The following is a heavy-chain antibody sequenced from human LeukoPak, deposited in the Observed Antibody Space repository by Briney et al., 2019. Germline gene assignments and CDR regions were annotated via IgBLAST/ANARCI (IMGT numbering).Heavy chain of an antibody. CDR1: GDSFSSNSAA. V-gene: IGHV6-1*01. CDR3: ARGGGWLHY. D-gene: IGHD6-19*01. CDR2: TYYRSKWYN. J-gene: IGHJ4*02. Sequence: SQTLSLTCALSGDSFSSNSAAWNWIRQSPSRGLEWLGRTYYRSKWYNGYAPSVKDRIIINADTSKNQFSLQLNSVTPEDTAVYYCARGGGWLHYWGQGTLVTVSS.